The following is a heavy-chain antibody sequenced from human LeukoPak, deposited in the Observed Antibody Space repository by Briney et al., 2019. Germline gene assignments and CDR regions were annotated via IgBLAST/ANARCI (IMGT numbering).Heavy chain of an antibody. J-gene: IGHJ5*02. Sequence: PSETLSLTCTVSGGSITSYYWSCIRQPAGKGLEWIGYIYYSGSTNYNPSLKSRVTISVDTSKNQFSLKLSSVTAADTAVYYCARVSWNNWFDPWGQGTLVTVSS. CDR1: GGSITSYY. CDR2: IYYSGST. D-gene: IGHD6-13*01. CDR3: ARVSWNNWFDP. V-gene: IGHV4-59*01.